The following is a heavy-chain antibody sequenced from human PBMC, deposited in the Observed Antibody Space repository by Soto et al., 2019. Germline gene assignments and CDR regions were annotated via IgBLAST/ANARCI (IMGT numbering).Heavy chain of an antibody. Sequence: GSLRLSCAASGFRFSAYAMHWVRQAPGKGLEWVAVISYEGSNRFYADSVKGRFTVSRDNSKNMVYLQMNSLRGEDTAVFYCAKDYGDYNFNYGMDVWGQGTTVTVSS. CDR3: AKDYGDYNFNYGMDV. J-gene: IGHJ6*02. CDR1: GFRFSAYA. V-gene: IGHV3-30*18. CDR2: ISYEGSNR. D-gene: IGHD4-17*01.